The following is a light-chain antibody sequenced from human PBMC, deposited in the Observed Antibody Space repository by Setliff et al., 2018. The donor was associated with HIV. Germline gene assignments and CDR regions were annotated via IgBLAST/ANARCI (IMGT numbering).Light chain of an antibody. CDR3: TSYAGSKTFDV. CDR1: SSNVGKYGF. CDR2: EVS. Sequence: QSVLAQPASVSGSPGQSITISCTGNSSNVGKYGFVSWYRQYPGKAPQLTIYEVSKRPSGVSKRFSGSKSGNEASLTISGLQADDEADYYCTSYAGSKTFDVFGTGTKGTVL. J-gene: IGLJ1*01. V-gene: IGLV2-23*02.